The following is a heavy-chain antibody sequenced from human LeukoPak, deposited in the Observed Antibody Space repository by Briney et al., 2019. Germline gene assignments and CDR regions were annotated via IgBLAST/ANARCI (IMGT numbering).Heavy chain of an antibody. Sequence: GGSLTLSCVASGFTLSGSAMQWVRQAPGKGLEWVGRIRTKASNYATAYGAAVQGRFLISREDSKNMAFLQMNGLKTEDTAVYYCVRRFSGSYYYGHWGQGTLVTVSS. D-gene: IGHD1-26*01. CDR1: GFTLSGSA. CDR3: VRRFSGSYYYGH. J-gene: IGHJ4*02. V-gene: IGHV3-73*01. CDR2: IRTKASNYAT.